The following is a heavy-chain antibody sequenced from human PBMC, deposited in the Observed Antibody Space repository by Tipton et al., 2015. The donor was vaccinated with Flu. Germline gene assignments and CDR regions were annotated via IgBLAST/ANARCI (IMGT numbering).Heavy chain of an antibody. CDR3: ARINQNGYYYFLS. J-gene: IGHJ5*02. D-gene: IGHD3-22*01. V-gene: IGHV4-4*07. Sequence: TLSLTCSVSNGPINYFYWSWIRQPAGKGLEWIGRIYPSGGTDYNPSLGGRVTMSVDTAKSQFSLKLTSVTAADAAVYYCARINQNGYYYFLSWGQGTLFTVSA. CDR2: IYPSGGT. CDR1: NGPINYFY.